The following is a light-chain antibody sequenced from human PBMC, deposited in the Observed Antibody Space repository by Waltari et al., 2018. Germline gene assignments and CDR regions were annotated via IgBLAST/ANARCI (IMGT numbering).Light chain of an antibody. V-gene: IGKV1-27*01. CDR1: QGISNF. J-gene: IGKJ4*01. CDR3: QNYNSAPLA. CDR2: AAS. Sequence: DIQMTQSPSSLSASVGDRVTITCRASQGISNFLAGYQQKPGKIPKLLIRAASTLRSGVPSRFSGSGSGTDFTLTVNSLQPEDVATYYCQNYNSAPLAFGGGTTVEIK.